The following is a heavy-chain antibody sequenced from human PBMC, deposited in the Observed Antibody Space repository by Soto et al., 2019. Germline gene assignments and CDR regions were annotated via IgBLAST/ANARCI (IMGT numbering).Heavy chain of an antibody. D-gene: IGHD3-3*01. CDR3: AGDTKLFWSGYPLNPRGGYYYVMDF. J-gene: IGHJ6*02. V-gene: IGHV1-18*01. CDR2: VSAYNGNP. CDR1: GYTYARSG. Sequence: GASGKASCQGSGYTYARSGISWGGQAPGQGVEWVVWVSAYNGNPNYAQKLQGRVTMTTDTSTSTAYMELRSLRSDDTAVYYCAGDTKLFWSGYPLNPRGGYYYVMDFWGQGTTVTVSS.